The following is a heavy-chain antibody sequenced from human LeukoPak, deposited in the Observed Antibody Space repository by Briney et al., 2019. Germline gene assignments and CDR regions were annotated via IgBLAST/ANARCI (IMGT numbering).Heavy chain of an antibody. CDR1: GFTFSSYA. J-gene: IGHJ4*02. CDR3: TKYIVGSIRAFDY. V-gene: IGHV3-23*01. D-gene: IGHD2-15*01. CDR2: ISSSGGST. Sequence: GGSLRLSCAASGFTFSSYAMSWVRQGPGKGPEWVSTISSSGGSTYYADSVKGRFTISRDTSKNMLYLQMSSLRAEDTAIYYCTKYIVGSIRAFDYWGQGTMVTVSS.